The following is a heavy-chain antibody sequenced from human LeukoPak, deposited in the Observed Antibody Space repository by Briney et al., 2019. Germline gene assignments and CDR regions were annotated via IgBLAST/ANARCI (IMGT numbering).Heavy chain of an antibody. Sequence: RPSETLSLTYTVSNYSISSGYYWGWIRQPPGKGLEWIGSIDHSGSTNYNPSLKSRVTISVDRSKNQFSLKLSSVTAADTAVYYCARDSSGWSLFDYWGQGILVTVSS. CDR1: NYSISSGYY. D-gene: IGHD6-19*01. CDR2: IDHSGST. J-gene: IGHJ4*02. V-gene: IGHV4-38-2*02. CDR3: ARDSSGWSLFDY.